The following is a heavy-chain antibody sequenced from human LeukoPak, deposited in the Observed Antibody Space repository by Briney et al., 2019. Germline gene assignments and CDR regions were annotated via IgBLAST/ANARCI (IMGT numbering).Heavy chain of an antibody. Sequence: GGSLRLPCAASGFTFGAYWMSWYRQAPGKGPEWVASIKDDGSAQFYVDSLEGRFTISRDNAKNTLYLQMDTMRVEDTAVYYCARHIVGEQNFDYWSQGTLVTVSS. CDR1: GFTFGAYW. J-gene: IGHJ4*02. V-gene: IGHV3-7*01. CDR3: ARHIVGEQNFDY. CDR2: IKDDGSAQ. D-gene: IGHD3-16*02.